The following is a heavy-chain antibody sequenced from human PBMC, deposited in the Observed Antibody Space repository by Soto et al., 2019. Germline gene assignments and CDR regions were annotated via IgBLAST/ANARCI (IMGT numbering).Heavy chain of an antibody. D-gene: IGHD6-19*01. CDR1: GYSFTSYW. J-gene: IGHJ6*02. CDR3: ARLRLDSYYYYYGMDV. CDR2: IYPGDSDT. Sequence: GESLKISCKGSGYSFTSYWIGWVRQMPGKGLEWMGIIYPGDSDTRYSPSFQGQVTISADRSISTAYLQWSSLKASDTAMYYCARLRLDSYYYYYGMDVWGQGTTVTVSS. V-gene: IGHV5-51*01.